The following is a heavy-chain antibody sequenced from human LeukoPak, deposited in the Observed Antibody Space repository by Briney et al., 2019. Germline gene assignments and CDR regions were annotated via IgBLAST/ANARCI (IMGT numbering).Heavy chain of an antibody. CDR1: GFTFDDYA. CDR2: ITGDGGIT. V-gene: IGHV3-43*02. Sequence: GGSLRLSCAASGFTFDDYAMHWVRQAPGKGLEWVSLITGDGGITYYADSVKGRFTISRDNSKNSLYPQMNGLRTEDTALYYCAKVYSGDWYFALWGRGSLVTVSS. D-gene: IGHD5-18*01. CDR3: AKVYSGDWYFAL. J-gene: IGHJ2*01.